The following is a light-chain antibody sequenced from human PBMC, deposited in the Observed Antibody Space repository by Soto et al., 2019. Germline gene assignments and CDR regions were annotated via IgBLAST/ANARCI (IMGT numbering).Light chain of an antibody. CDR3: QVLASTAQFFV. V-gene: IGLV3-21*02. J-gene: IGLJ1*01. CDR1: IIGSKI. Sequence: SSELSQPPWVSVAPGQKAKIRRGGDIIGSKIVRWYKHRPVQAPVAVVFDAPDRPSGIPDRISASRSGDTATLTISTVDAGYEADYSFQVLASTAQFFVFRSGTKVTVL. CDR2: DAP.